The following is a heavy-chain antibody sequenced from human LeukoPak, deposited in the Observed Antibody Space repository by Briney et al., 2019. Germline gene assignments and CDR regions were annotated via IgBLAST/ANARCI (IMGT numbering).Heavy chain of an antibody. D-gene: IGHD3-22*01. CDR3: ARVTTMIVVVLMLDY. J-gene: IGHJ4*02. V-gene: IGHV1-18*01. Sequence: GASVKVSCKASGYTFTSYGISWVRQAPGQGLEWMGWISAYNGNTNYAQKLQGRVTMTTDTSTSTAYMELRSLRSDDTAVYYCARVTTMIVVVLMLDYWGQGTLVTVSS. CDR1: GYTFTSYG. CDR2: ISAYNGNT.